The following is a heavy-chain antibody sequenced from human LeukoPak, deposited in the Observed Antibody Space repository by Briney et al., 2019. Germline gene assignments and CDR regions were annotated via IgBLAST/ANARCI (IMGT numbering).Heavy chain of an antibody. V-gene: IGHV5-51*01. J-gene: IGHJ4*02. CDR2: IYPGDSDT. CDR1: GYSFTSYW. D-gene: IGHD2-15*01. Sequence: GESLKISCKGSGYSFTSYWIGWVRQMPGKGLEWMGIIYPGDSDTRYSPSFQGQVTISADKSISTAYLQWSSLKASDTAMYYCARGALRTYCSGGSCYSDLDYWGQGTLVTVSS. CDR3: ARGALRTYCSGGSCYSDLDY.